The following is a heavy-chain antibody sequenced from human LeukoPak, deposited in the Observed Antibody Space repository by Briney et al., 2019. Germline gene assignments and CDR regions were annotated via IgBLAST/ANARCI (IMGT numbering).Heavy chain of an antibody. V-gene: IGHV4-31*03. CDR2: IYYSGST. J-gene: IGHJ4*02. CDR1: GGSISSGGYY. Sequence: TSQTLSLTCTVSGGSISSGGYYWSWIRQHPGKGLEWIGYIYYSGSTYYNPSLKSRVTISVDTSKNQFSLKLSSVTAADTAVYYCARAQYDFWSGYYLDYWGQGILVTVSS. D-gene: IGHD3-3*01. CDR3: ARAQYDFWSGYYLDY.